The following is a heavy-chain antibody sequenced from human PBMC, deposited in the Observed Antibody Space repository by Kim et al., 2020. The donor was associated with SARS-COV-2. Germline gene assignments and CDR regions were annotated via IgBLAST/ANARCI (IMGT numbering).Heavy chain of an antibody. CDR2: IKSKTDGGTT. Sequence: GGSLRLSCAASGFTFSNAWMSWVRQAPGKGLEWVGRIKSKTDGGTTDYAAPVKGRFTISRDDSKNTLYLQMNSLKTEDTAVYYCTTESRIVGATTFDYWGQGTLVTVSS. V-gene: IGHV3-15*01. CDR3: TTESRIVGATTFDY. J-gene: IGHJ4*02. CDR1: GFTFSNAW. D-gene: IGHD1-26*01.